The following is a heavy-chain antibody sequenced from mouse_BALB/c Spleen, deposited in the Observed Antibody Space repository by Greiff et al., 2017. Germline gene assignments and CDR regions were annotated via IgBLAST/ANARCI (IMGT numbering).Heavy chain of an antibody. CDR2: IRLKSDNYAT. Sequence: EVQVVESGGGLVQPGGSMKLSCVASGFTFSSYWMSWVRQSPEKGLEWVAEIRLKSDNYATHYAESVKGKCTISRDDSKSRLYLQMNSLRAEDTGIYYCTLRYEDAMDYWGQGTSVTVSS. V-gene: IGHV6-6*02. CDR3: TLRYEDAMDY. CDR1: GFTFSSYW. J-gene: IGHJ4*01. D-gene: IGHD2-14*01.